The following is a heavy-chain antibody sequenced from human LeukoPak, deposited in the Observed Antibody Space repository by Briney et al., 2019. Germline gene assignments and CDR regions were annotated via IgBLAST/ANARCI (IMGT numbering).Heavy chain of an antibody. CDR1: GYTFTGYY. D-gene: IGHD3-10*01. V-gene: IGHV1-2*02. CDR3: ARDGDYGTGSYYRGCIDS. CDR2: INPNSGAT. J-gene: IGHJ4*02. Sequence: ASVKVSCKASGYTFTGYYMYWVRQAPGQGLEWMGGINPNSGATNSAQKFQGRVTMTRDTSISTAYLDLSSVRSDDTAVYYCARDGDYGTGSYYRGCIDSWGQGTPVTVSP.